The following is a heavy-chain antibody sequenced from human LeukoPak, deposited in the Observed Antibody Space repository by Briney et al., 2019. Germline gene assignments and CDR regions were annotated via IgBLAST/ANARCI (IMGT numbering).Heavy chain of an antibody. CDR2: INWNGGST. CDR1: GFTFDDYG. Sequence: PGGSLRLSCAASGFTFDDYGMSWVRQAPGKGLEWVSGINWNGGSTGYADSVKGRFTISRDNAKNPLYLQMNSLRAEDTALYYCARELYSYGSWTPDYWGQGTLVTVSS. J-gene: IGHJ4*02. V-gene: IGHV3-20*04. CDR3: ARELYSYGSWTPDY. D-gene: IGHD5-18*01.